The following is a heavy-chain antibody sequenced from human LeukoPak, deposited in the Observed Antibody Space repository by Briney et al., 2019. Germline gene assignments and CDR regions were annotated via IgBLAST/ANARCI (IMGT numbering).Heavy chain of an antibody. D-gene: IGHD2-21*02. Sequence: GGSLRLSCVGSGFTFSDYGMYWVRQDPDKGLEWVAFIRYDGSDKYYADSVKGQFTISRDNSKNTLFLQLNSLRPDDTAVYYCAKDRTGSMTACDYWGQGTLVIVSS. CDR1: GFTFSDYG. CDR3: AKDRTGSMTACDY. J-gene: IGHJ4*02. V-gene: IGHV3-30*02. CDR2: IRYDGSDK.